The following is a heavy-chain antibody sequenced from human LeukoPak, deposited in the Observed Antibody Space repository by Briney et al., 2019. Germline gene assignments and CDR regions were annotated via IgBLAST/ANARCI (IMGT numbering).Heavy chain of an antibody. CDR1: GYTFTGYY. D-gene: IGHD3-10*01. Sequence: ASVKVSCKASGYTFTGYYMHWVRQAPGQGLEWMGWINPSSGGTNYAQKFQGRVTMTRDTSISTAYMELSRLRSDDTAVYYCARVDGSGSYSAFDIWGQGTMVTVSS. CDR3: ARVDGSGSYSAFDI. CDR2: INPSSGGT. J-gene: IGHJ3*02. V-gene: IGHV1-2*02.